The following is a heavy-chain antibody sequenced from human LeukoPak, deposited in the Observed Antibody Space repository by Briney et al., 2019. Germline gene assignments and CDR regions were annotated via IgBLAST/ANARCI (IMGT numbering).Heavy chain of an antibody. CDR2: ISSSSSTI. CDR1: GFTFSDYI. D-gene: IGHD2-21*02. CDR3: ARVVFCGADCPPPLDL. Sequence: GGSLRLSCAASGFTFSDYIMNWVRQAPGKGLEWVSYISSSSSTIYYADSVRGRFTISRDNAKNSLYLQMDNLRAEDTAVYYCARVVFCGADCPPPLDLWGQGTLDTVSS. V-gene: IGHV3-48*04. J-gene: IGHJ5*02.